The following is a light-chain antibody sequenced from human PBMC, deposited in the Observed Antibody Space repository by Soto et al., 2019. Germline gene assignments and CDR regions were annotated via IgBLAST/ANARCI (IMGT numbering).Light chain of an antibody. CDR2: GAS. CDR1: QSVMNTN. V-gene: IGKV3-20*01. Sequence: EIVLTQSPGTLSLSPGERATLSCRASQSVMNTNLAWYQHKPGQAPRLLIYGASNRATGIPDRFSGSGSGTDFTLTISRLEPEDFAVYYCQQYGSSPPVTFGGGTKVEIK. CDR3: QQYGSSPPVT. J-gene: IGKJ4*01.